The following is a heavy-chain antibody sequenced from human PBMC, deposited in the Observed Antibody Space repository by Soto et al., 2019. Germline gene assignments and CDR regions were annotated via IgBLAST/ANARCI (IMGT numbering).Heavy chain of an antibody. CDR1: GFTFSSYS. D-gene: IGHD3-22*01. CDR3: ARDLRESGVVVIQTPFDY. V-gene: IGHV3-48*02. J-gene: IGHJ4*02. CDR2: ISSSSSTI. Sequence: PGGSLRLSCAASGFTFSSYSMNWVRQAPGKGLEWVSYISSSSSTIYYADSVKGRFTISRDNAKNSLYLQMNSLRDEDTAVYYCARDLRESGVVVIQTPFDYWGQGTLVTVSS.